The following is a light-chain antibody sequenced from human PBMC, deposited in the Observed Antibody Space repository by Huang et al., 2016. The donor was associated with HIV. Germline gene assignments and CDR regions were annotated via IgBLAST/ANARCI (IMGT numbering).Light chain of an antibody. CDR3: QQYGTSPQT. CDR2: GAS. V-gene: IGKV3-20*01. J-gene: IGKJ1*01. Sequence: EIVLTQSPGTLFLSPGERATLSCRASQSVSSSYLAWYQQKPGQAPRHVIHGASSRATGIPDRFSGSGSGTDFTLTISRLEPEDFAVYYCQQYGTSPQTFGQGTKVEIK. CDR1: QSVSSSY.